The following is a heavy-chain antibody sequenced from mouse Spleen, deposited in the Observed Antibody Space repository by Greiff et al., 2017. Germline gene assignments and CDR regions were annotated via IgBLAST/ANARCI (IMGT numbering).Heavy chain of an antibody. Sequence: EVQLVESGGGLVQPGGSLSLSCAASGFTFTDYYMSWVRQPPGKALEWLGFIRNKANGYTTEYSASVKGRFTISRDNSQSILYLQMNALRAEDSATYYCARYEGGYYSFDYWGQGTTLTVSS. CDR3: ARYEGGYYSFDY. D-gene: IGHD2-3*01. V-gene: IGHV7-3*01. CDR1: GFTFTDYY. CDR2: IRNKANGYTT. J-gene: IGHJ2*01.